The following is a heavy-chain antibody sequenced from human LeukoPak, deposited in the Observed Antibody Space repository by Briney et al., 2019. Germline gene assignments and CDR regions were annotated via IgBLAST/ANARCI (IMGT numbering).Heavy chain of an antibody. J-gene: IGHJ4*02. CDR2: INHSGST. CDR1: GGSFSGYY. D-gene: IGHD4-17*01. CDR3: AYVTTTMDVDY. Sequence: SETLSLNCAVYGGSFSGYYWSWIRQPPGKGLEWIGEINHSGSTNYNPSLKSRLTISVDTSKNQFSLKLSSVTAADTAVYYCAYVTTTMDVDYWGQGDLVSVSS. V-gene: IGHV4-34*01.